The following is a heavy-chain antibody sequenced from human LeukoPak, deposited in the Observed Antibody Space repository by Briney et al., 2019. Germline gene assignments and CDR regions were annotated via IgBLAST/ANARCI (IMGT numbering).Heavy chain of an antibody. V-gene: IGHV3-7*03. D-gene: IGHD3-10*01. CDR3: ARELLWFGELSWFDP. CDR2: IKQDGSEK. CDR1: GFTFSSYW. Sequence: GGSLRLSCAASGFTFSSYWMSWVRQAPGKGLEWVANIKQDGSEKHYVDSVKGRFTISRDNAKNSLYLQMNSLRAEDTAVYYCARELLWFGELSWFDPWGQGTLVTVSS. J-gene: IGHJ5*02.